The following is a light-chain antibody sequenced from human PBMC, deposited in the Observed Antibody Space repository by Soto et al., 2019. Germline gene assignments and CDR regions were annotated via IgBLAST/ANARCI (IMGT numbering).Light chain of an antibody. V-gene: IGLV2-8*01. CDR1: SSDVGGYNY. Sequence: QSALTQPPSASGSPGQSVTISCTGTSSDVGGYNYVSWYQQHPGKAPKLMIYEVSKRPSGVPDRFSGSKSGNTASLTVSGLQAEDEADYHCSSHAGSNNVVFGGGTKLNVL. CDR3: SSHAGSNNVV. CDR2: EVS. J-gene: IGLJ2*01.